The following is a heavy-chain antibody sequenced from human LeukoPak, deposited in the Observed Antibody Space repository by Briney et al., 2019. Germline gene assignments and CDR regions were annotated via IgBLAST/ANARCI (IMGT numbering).Heavy chain of an antibody. Sequence: PGGSLRLSCAASGFTFSSYRMRWVRQAPGKGLGWVSSVSDSGGSTVYADSVKGRFTISRDNSKNMLYLQMNSLRAEDTALYYCARGAGYSYDYWGQGTLVTVSS. J-gene: IGHJ4*02. CDR1: GFTFSSYR. V-gene: IGHV3-23*01. D-gene: IGHD3-16*01. CDR3: ARGAGYSYDY. CDR2: VSDSGGST.